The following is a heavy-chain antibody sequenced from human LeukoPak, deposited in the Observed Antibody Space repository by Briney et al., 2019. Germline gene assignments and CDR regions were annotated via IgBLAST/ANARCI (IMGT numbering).Heavy chain of an antibody. D-gene: IGHD2-2*02. V-gene: IGHV3-23*01. CDR2: ISGSGGST. CDR1: GFTFSSYA. Sequence: PGGSLRLSCAASGFTFSSYAMSWVRQAPGKGLEWVSAISGSGGSTYYADSVKGRFTISRDNSKNTLYLQMNSLRAEDTAVYYCASRVVPAAIRYYYYYMDVWGKGTTVTVSS. J-gene: IGHJ6*03. CDR3: ASRVVPAAIRYYYYYMDV.